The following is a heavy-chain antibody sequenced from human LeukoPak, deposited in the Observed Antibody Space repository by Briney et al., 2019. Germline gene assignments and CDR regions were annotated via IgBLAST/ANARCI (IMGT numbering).Heavy chain of an antibody. CDR1: GFTFTSSA. CDR3: AADFAYNASYWGHNWFDP. V-gene: IGHV1-58*01. D-gene: IGHD1-26*01. J-gene: IGHJ5*02. Sequence: ETSVKVSCKASGFTFTSSAVQWVRQARGQRLEWIGWIVVGSGNTNYAQKFQERVTITRDMSTSTAYMELSSLRSEDTAVYYCAADFAYNASYWGHNWFDPWGQGTLVTVSS. CDR2: IVVGSGNT.